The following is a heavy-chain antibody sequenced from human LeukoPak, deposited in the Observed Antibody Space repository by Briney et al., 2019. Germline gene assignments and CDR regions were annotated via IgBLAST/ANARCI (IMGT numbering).Heavy chain of an antibody. CDR1: GYTFTGYY. D-gene: IGHD2-15*01. CDR2: INPNSGGT. Sequence: ASVKASCRASGYTFTGYYMHWVRQAPGQGLEWMGWINPNSGGTNYAQKFQGRVTMTRDTSISTAYMELRSLRSDDTAVYYCARGWGRLVVAAPDYWGQGTLVTVSS. J-gene: IGHJ4*02. V-gene: IGHV1-2*02. CDR3: ARGWGRLVVAAPDY.